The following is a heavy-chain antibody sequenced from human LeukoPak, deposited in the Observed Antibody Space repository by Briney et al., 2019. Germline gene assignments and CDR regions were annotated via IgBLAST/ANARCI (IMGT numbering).Heavy chain of an antibody. CDR2: TYYRSKWYN. J-gene: IGHJ6*02. V-gene: IGHV6-1*01. CDR1: GDSFSSNSAA. Sequence: SQTLSLTCAISGDSFSSNSAAWNWIRQSPSRGLEWLGSTYYRSKWYNDYAVSVKSRITINPDTSKNQFSLQLNSVTPEDTAVYYCARISRIAVAGTIYYYYGMDVWGQGTTVTVSS. CDR3: ARISRIAVAGTIYYYYGMDV. D-gene: IGHD6-19*01.